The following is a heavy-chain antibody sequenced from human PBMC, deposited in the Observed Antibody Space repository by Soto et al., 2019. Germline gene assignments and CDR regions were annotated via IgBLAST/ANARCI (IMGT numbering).Heavy chain of an antibody. V-gene: IGHV3-7*05. CDR2: IKQDGSEK. CDR1: GFTFSSFW. J-gene: IGHJ3*02. Sequence: GGSLRLSCAASGFTFSSFWMSWVRQAPGKGLEWVANIKQDGSEKHYVESVKGRFTISRDNAKNSLYLQMNRLRAEDTAVYYCSKDWDIVVVPAASLDAFDIWGQGTMVTVSS. D-gene: IGHD2-2*01. CDR3: SKDWDIVVVPAASLDAFDI.